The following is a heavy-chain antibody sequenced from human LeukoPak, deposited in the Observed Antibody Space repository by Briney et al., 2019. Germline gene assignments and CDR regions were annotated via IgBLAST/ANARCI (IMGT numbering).Heavy chain of an antibody. CDR2: INHSGGT. Sequence: SETLSLTCAVYGGSFSGYYWSWIRRPPGKGLEWIGEINHSGGTNYNPSLKSRVTISVDTSKNQFSLKLSSVTAADTAVYYCARGSVSAAGTSWGQGTMVTVSS. D-gene: IGHD6-13*01. CDR3: ARGSVSAAGTS. CDR1: GGSFSGYY. J-gene: IGHJ5*02. V-gene: IGHV4-34*01.